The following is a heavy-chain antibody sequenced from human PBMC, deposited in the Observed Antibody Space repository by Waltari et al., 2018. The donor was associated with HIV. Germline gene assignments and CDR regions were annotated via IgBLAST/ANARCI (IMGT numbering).Heavy chain of an antibody. J-gene: IGHJ4*02. V-gene: IGHV4-4*07. D-gene: IGHD3-22*01. CDR1: GGSISSYY. CDR2: IYTSGST. CDR3: ARDNYYDSSGKLRFDY. Sequence: QVQLQESGPGLVKPSETLSLTCTVPGGSISSYYWSWIRQHAGKGLEWIGRIYTSGSTNYNPSLKSRVTMSVDTSKNQFSLKLSSVTAADTAVYYCARDNYYDSSGKLRFDYWGQGTLVTVSS.